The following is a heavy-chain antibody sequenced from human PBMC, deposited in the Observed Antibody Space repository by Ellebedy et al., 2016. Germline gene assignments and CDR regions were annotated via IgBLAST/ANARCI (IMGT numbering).Heavy chain of an antibody. CDR3: ARRQDNYFDY. CDR2: IYPGDSDT. J-gene: IGHJ4*02. Sequence: GGSLRLSCKGSGYSFTSYWIGWVRQMPGKGLEWMGIIYPGDSDTRYSPSFQVQVTISADKSISTAYLQWSSLKASDTAMYYCARRQDNYFDYWGQGTLVTVSS. CDR1: GYSFTSYW. V-gene: IGHV5-51*01.